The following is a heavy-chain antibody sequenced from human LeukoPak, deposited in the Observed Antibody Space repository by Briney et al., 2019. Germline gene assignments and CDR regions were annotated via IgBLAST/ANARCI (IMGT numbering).Heavy chain of an antibody. J-gene: IGHJ4*02. D-gene: IGHD3-16*01. CDR3: ARGLTRGGYYFDY. CDR1: GGSISSYY. CDR2: IYYSGST. Sequence: ETLSLTCTVSGGSISSYYWSWIRQPPGKGLEWIGYIYYSGSTNYNPSLKSRVTISVDTSKNQFSLKLSSVTAADTAVYYCARGLTRGGYYFDYWGQGTLVTVSS. V-gene: IGHV4-59*01.